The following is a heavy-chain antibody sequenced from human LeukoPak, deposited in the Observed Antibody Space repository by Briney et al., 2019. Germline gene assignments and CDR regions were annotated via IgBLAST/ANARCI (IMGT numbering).Heavy chain of an antibody. V-gene: IGHV1-58*01. CDR3: AAPSRIQLDY. D-gene: IGHD5-18*01. J-gene: IGHJ4*02. CDR1: GFTFPGSA. CDR2: IVVGSGNT. Sequence: EASVKVSFKASGFTFPGSAVQWVRQARGQRLEWIGWIVVGSGNTNYAQKFQERVTITRDMSTSTAYMELSSLRSEDTAVYYCAAPSRIQLDYWGQGTLVTVSS.